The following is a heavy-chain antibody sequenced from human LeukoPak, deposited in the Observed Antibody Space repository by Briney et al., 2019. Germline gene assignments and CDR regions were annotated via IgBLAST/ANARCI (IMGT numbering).Heavy chain of an antibody. J-gene: IGHJ4*02. CDR3: ARSPLPYGAGRGYFDY. CDR2: IYDSGST. Sequence: KASETLSLTCTVSGGSIRRSYCYWGWIRQTPGKGLEWIGSIYDSGSTQYSPSLKSRLTVSVDTSKNQFSLNLTSVTATDTAVYYCARSPLPYGAGRGYFDYWGRGTLVTVPS. CDR1: GGSIRRSYCY. D-gene: IGHD2-21*01. V-gene: IGHV4-39*01.